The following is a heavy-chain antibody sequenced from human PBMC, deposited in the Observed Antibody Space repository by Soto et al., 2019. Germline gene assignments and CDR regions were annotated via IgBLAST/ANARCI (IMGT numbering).Heavy chain of an antibody. CDR1: GYSFTSYW. V-gene: IGHV5-51*01. CDR2: IYPGDSDT. CDR3: ARHVAYYYDSSGSSPTRTYYYYGMDV. D-gene: IGHD3-22*01. J-gene: IGHJ6*02. Sequence: LGESLKISCKGSGYSFTSYWIGWVRQMPGKGLEWMGIIYPGDSDTRYSPSFQGQVTISADKSISTAYLQWSSLKASDTAMYYCARHVAYYYDSSGSSPTRTYYYYGMDVWGQGTTVTVSS.